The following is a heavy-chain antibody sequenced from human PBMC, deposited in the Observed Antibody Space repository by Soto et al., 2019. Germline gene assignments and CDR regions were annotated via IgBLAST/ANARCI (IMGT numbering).Heavy chain of an antibody. CDR1: GGSISNYF. V-gene: IGHV4-4*07. CDR2: IDNSGST. J-gene: IGHJ4*02. CDR3: ARGGQDFWSGPFDY. Sequence: PSETLSLTCTVSGGSISNYFCNWIRQPAGKGLEWIGRIDNSGSTNYHPSLKSRITMSADTSRNQFSLKLNSVTAADTAVYYCARGGQDFWSGPFDYWGQGALVTVYS. D-gene: IGHD3-3*01.